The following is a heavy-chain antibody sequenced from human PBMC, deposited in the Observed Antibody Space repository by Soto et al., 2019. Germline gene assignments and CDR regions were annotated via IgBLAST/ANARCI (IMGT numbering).Heavy chain of an antibody. J-gene: IGHJ4*02. D-gene: IGHD6-13*01. CDR2: IYHSGNT. V-gene: IGHV4-39*01. CDR1: GGSIRNSSYY. CDR3: ARSNHQLVPGLLDY. Sequence: QLQLQESGPGLVKPSETLSLTCTVSGGSIRNSSYYWGWIRQSPGKGLEWVGRIYHSGNTYYNPSLKSRVSKSVDTSKNQFSLNLSSVTAADTALYSCARSNHQLVPGLLDYWGQGTLVTVSS.